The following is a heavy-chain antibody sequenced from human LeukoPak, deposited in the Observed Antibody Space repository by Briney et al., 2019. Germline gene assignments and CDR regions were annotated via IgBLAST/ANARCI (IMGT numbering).Heavy chain of an antibody. CDR1: GFTFSDYS. D-gene: IGHD6-19*01. V-gene: IGHV3-21*01. Sequence: GGSLRLSCAASGFTFSDYSMNWVRQAPGKGLEWVSSISSRSAYIHYTDSVKGRFTISRDNAENSLDLQMNSLRDEDTAVYYCARRESSGWYWGYWGQGTLVTVSS. J-gene: IGHJ4*02. CDR2: ISSRSAYI. CDR3: ARRESSGWYWGY.